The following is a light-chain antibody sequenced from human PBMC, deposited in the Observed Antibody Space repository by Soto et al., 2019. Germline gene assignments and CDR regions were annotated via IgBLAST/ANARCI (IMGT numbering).Light chain of an antibody. V-gene: IGKV3-11*01. Sequence: NERTQAAERQSLYPGGRATLYCRACQSVSSYLAWYQQKPGQAPRLLIYDASNRATGIPARFSGSGSGTDFTLTISSLEPEDFAVYYCQQRSSWAPLSFGGGTKVDIK. CDR1: QSVSSY. CDR3: QQRSSWAPLS. J-gene: IGKJ4*01. CDR2: DAS.